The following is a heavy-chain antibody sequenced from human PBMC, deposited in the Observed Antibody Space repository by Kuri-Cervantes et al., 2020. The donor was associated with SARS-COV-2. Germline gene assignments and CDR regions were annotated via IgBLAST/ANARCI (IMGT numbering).Heavy chain of an antibody. CDR1: GGSISSHY. J-gene: IGHJ6*03. D-gene: IGHD1-26*01. CDR3: ARSGSYPYYYYYMDV. V-gene: IGHV4-59*11. CDR2: IYYSGST. Sequence: ESLKISCTVSGGSISSHYWSWIRQPPGKGLEWIGYIYYSGSTNYSPSLKSRVTISVDTSKNQFSLKLSSVTAADTAVYYCARSGSYPYYYYYMDVWGKGTTVTVSS.